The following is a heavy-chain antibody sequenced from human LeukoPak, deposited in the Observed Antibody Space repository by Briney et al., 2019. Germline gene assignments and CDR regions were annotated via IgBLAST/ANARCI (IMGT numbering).Heavy chain of an antibody. J-gene: IGHJ3*02. CDR3: VRDEQRSGAFDI. V-gene: IGHV3-48*03. CDR1: GFTFSSYE. Sequence: PGGSLRLSRAASGFTFSSYEMNWVRQAPGKGLEWVPYISGSGSTIYDADSVKGRFTISRDNAKSSLYLQMNSLRAEDTAVYYCVRDEQRSGAFDIWGQGTMVTVSS. CDR2: ISGSGSTI. D-gene: IGHD1/OR15-1a*01.